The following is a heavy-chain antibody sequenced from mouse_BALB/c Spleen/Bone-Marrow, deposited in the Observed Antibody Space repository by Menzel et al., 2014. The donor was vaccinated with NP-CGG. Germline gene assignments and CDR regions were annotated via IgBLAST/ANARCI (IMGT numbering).Heavy chain of an antibody. CDR3: ARRDYRNDEGVDY. D-gene: IGHD2-14*01. J-gene: IGHJ4*01. V-gene: IGHV1-18*01. Sequence: VQLKESGPELVKPGASTKISCKASGYSFTGHTMNWVKQSHGKNLEWIGLINPYNGGTSYNQKFKGKATLTVDKSSSTAYMELLSLTSEDSAVYYCARRDYRNDEGVDYWGQGTSVTVSS. CDR1: GYSFTGHT. CDR2: INPYNGGT.